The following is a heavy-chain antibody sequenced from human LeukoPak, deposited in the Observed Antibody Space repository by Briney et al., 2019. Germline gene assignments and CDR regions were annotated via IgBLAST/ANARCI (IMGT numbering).Heavy chain of an antibody. CDR2: VSYTGRT. CDR3: ARLPDNDISGDPDTFDV. V-gene: IGHV4-59*11. D-gene: IGHD3-22*01. J-gene: IGHJ3*01. CDR1: GGSLSGHY. Sequence: LETLSLTCTVSGGSLSGHYWSWIRHPPGKRLEWIGYVSYTGRTEYNPSLQSRVTISIDTSKSQFSLKLTSVTSADTAVYSCARLPDNDISGDPDTFDVWGQGTTVIVSS.